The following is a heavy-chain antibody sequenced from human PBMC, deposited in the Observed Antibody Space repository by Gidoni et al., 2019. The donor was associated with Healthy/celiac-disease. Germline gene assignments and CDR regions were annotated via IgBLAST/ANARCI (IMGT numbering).Heavy chain of an antibody. D-gene: IGHD6-19*01. J-gene: IGHJ2*01. CDR1: GFTFSSYA. CDR2: ISSHGGST. CDR3: ARDKKSEWLAWYFDL. Sequence: EVQLVESGGGLVQHGGSLRLSCAAAGFTFSSYAMHWVRQAPGKGLEYVSAISSHGGSTYYANSVKGRFTISRDNSKNTLYLQMGSLRAEDMAVYYCARDKKSEWLAWYFDLWGRGTLVTVSS. V-gene: IGHV3-64*01.